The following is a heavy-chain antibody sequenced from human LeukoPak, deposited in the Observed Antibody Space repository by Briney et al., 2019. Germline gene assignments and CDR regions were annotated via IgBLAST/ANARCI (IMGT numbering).Heavy chain of an antibody. CDR1: GFTVSSTY. Sequence: SGGSLRLSCAAYGFTVSSTYMSWVRQSPGKGLEWVSVVYKDGKMFYIDSGKGRFAISRDTSKNTVYLQMNNLRAEDTAVYYCASRHCSGGDGYFAGADPFDHWGQGTLVTVSS. V-gene: IGHV3-53*01. CDR3: ASRHCSGGDGYFAGADPFDH. D-gene: IGHD2-21*01. CDR2: VYKDGKM. J-gene: IGHJ4*02.